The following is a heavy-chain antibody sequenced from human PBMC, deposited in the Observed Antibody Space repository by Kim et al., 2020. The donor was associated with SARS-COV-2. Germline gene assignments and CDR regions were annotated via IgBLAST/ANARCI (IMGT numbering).Heavy chain of an antibody. CDR1: GFTFSSYA. CDR3: AKGGRGTMVRGYYYYGMDV. Sequence: GGSLRLSCAASGFTFSSYAMSWVRQAPGKGLEWVSAISGSGGSTYYADSVKGRFTISRDNSKNTLYLQMNSLRAEDTAVYYCAKGGRGTMVRGYYYYGMDVWGQGTTVTVSS. CDR2: ISGSGGST. J-gene: IGHJ6*02. V-gene: IGHV3-23*01. D-gene: IGHD3-10*01.